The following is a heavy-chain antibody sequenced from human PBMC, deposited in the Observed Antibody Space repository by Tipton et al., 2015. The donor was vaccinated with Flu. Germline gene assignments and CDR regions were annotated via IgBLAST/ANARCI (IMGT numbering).Heavy chain of an antibody. D-gene: IGHD4-17*01. V-gene: IGHV4-38-2*01. CDR3: ARHSSTDYGDYLNFDY. CDR2: IYHSGST. Sequence: TLSLTCAVSGYSISGGYYWGWIRQPPGKGLEWIGSIYHSGSTYYNPSLKSRVTISVDTSKNQFSLKLSSVTAADTAVYYCARHSSTDYGDYLNFDYWGQGTLVTVSS. CDR1: GYSISGGYY. J-gene: IGHJ4*02.